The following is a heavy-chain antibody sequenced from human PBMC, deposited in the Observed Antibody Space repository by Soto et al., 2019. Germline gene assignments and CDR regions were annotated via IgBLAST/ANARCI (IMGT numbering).Heavy chain of an antibody. CDR3: ASNTAMVRDYYGMDV. D-gene: IGHD5-18*01. CDR1: GYSFTCYW. Sequence: GESLKISCKGSGYSFTCYWISWVRQMPGKGLEWMGRIDPSDSYTNYSPSFQGHVTISADKSISTAYLQWSSLKASDTAMYYCASNTAMVRDYYGMDVWGQGTTVTVSS. J-gene: IGHJ6*02. CDR2: IDPSDSYT. V-gene: IGHV5-10-1*01.